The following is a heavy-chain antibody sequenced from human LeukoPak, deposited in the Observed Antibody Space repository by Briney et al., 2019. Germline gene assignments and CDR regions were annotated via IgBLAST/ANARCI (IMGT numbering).Heavy chain of an antibody. CDR3: AKCSASYSNDAFDV. Sequence: GGSLRLSCAASGFTFNNYAMNWVRQAPGKGLEWVSYIRGGGSNTRYSDSVKGRFIISRDNSKHILYLQMNSLRAEDTAIYYCAKCSASYSNDAFDVWGRGTMVTVPS. CDR1: GFTFNNYA. D-gene: IGHD3-10*02. J-gene: IGHJ3*01. V-gene: IGHV3-23*01. CDR2: IRGGGSNT.